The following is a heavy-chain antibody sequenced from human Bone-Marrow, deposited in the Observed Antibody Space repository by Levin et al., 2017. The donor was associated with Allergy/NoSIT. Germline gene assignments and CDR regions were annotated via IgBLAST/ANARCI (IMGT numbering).Heavy chain of an antibody. Sequence: RGESLKISCAASGFTFKNYALSWVRQAPGKGLEWVSTITPGVASTYYADSVQGRFTISRDNSKSSLYLQMNSLRPEDTALYFCAKGTYYYGSGKGGFYVDYWGQGTLVTVSS. CDR3: AKGTYYYGSGKGGFYVDY. CDR2: ITPGVAST. J-gene: IGHJ4*02. D-gene: IGHD3-10*01. CDR1: GFTFKNYA. V-gene: IGHV3-43*02.